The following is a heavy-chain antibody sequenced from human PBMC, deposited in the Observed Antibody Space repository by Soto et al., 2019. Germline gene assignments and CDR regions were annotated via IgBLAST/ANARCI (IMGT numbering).Heavy chain of an antibody. Sequence: GSLRLSCAALGFTFSSYNMNWVRQAPGKGLEWVSYITTSSRTIYYADSVKGRFTISRDNAKHSLFLEMNSLRAEDTAVYFCARHRSYGIDALDIWGQGTMVTVSS. D-gene: IGHD4-17*01. J-gene: IGHJ3*02. CDR2: ITTSSRTI. V-gene: IGHV3-48*01. CDR3: ARHRSYGIDALDI. CDR1: GFTFSSYN.